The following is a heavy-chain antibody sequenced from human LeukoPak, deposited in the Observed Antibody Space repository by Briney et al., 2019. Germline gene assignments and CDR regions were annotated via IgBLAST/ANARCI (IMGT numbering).Heavy chain of an antibody. D-gene: IGHD4-11*01. CDR2: IWYDGSNK. J-gene: IGHJ6*02. V-gene: IGHV3-33*01. CDR3: AWPYYSNYYYYGMDV. CDR1: GFTFSSNG. Sequence: GGSLRLSCAASGFTFSSNGMHWVRQAPGKGLEWVGIIWYDGSNKYYADSVKGRFTISRDNSKNTLYLQMNSLRVEDTAVYYCAWPYYSNYYYYGMDVWGQGTTVTVSS.